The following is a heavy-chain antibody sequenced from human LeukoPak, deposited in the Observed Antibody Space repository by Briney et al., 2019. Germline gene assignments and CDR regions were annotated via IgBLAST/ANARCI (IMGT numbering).Heavy chain of an antibody. Sequence: ASVKVSCKASGYTFTSYGISWARQAPGQGLEWMGIINPSGGSTSYAQKFQGRVTMTRDTSTSTVYMELSSLRSEDTAVYYCARGREANYDILTGYFGLRAVVDAFDIWGQGTMVTVSS. CDR3: ARGREANYDILTGYFGLRAVVDAFDI. CDR2: INPSGGST. CDR1: GYTFTSYG. J-gene: IGHJ3*02. D-gene: IGHD3-9*01. V-gene: IGHV1-46*01.